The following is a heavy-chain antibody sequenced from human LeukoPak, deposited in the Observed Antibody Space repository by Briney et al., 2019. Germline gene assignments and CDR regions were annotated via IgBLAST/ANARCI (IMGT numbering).Heavy chain of an antibody. J-gene: IGHJ5*02. CDR1: GGTFSSYA. Sequence: EASVTVSCKASGGTFSSYAISWVRQAPGQGLEWMGGIIPIFGTANYAQKFQGRVTITTDESTSTAYMELSSLRSEDTAVYYCARARIQSLGFDPWGQGTLVNVSS. CDR3: ARARIQSLGFDP. V-gene: IGHV1-69*05. D-gene: IGHD5-18*01. CDR2: IIPIFGTA.